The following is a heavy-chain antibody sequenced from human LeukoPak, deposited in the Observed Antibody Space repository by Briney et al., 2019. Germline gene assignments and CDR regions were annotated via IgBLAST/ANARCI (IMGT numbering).Heavy chain of an antibody. CDR1: GFTFSSYA. V-gene: IGHV3-20*04. D-gene: IGHD3-22*01. J-gene: IGHJ3*02. CDR3: ARTYDSRFGAFDI. Sequence: GGSLRLSCAASGFTFSSYAMSWVRQAPGKGLEWVSGINWNGGSTGYADSVKGRFTISRDNAKNSLYLQMNSLRAEDTALYYCARTYDSRFGAFDIWGQGTMVTVSS. CDR2: INWNGGST.